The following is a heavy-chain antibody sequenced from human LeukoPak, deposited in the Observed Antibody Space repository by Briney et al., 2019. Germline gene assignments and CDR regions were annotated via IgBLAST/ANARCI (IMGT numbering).Heavy chain of an antibody. Sequence: ASVKVSCTASGYTFSSCAINWVRQAPGQGLEYMGWIDTKTGNPTYAQGFTGRFVFSLDTSVSTAYLQISSLKAEDTAVYYCAIHPFDSSGYFSYWGQGALATVSS. CDR3: AIHPFDSSGYFSY. D-gene: IGHD3-22*01. J-gene: IGHJ4*02. CDR2: IDTKTGNP. V-gene: IGHV7-4-1*02. CDR1: GYTFSSCA.